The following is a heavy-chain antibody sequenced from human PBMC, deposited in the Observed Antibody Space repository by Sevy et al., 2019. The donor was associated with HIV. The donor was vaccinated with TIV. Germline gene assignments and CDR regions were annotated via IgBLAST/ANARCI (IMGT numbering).Heavy chain of an antibody. CDR3: ARRVATAMGALGNAFDI. J-gene: IGHJ3*02. CDR2: IFSNDEK. D-gene: IGHD5-18*01. Sequence: SGPTLVKPTETLTLTCTVSGFSLSNAGMGVSWIHQPPGKALEWLAHIFSNDEKSYTTSLKSSLTVSKDTSKNQVVLTMTNRDPVDTAEYYCARRVATAMGALGNAFDIWGQGTMVTVSS. CDR1: GFSLSNAGMG. V-gene: IGHV2-26*02.